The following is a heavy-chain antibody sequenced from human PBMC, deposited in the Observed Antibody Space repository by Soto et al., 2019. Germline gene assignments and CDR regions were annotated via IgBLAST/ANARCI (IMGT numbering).Heavy chain of an antibody. V-gene: IGHV1-3*01. J-gene: IGHJ6*02. D-gene: IGHD2-2*01. Sequence: WASVKVSCKASGYTFTSYAMHWVRQAPGQRLEWMGWINAGNGNTKYSQKFQGRVTITRDTSASTAYMELSSLRSEDTAVYYCARADIVVVPAATSYYYYGMDVWGQGTTVTVSS. CDR2: INAGNGNT. CDR3: ARADIVVVPAATSYYYYGMDV. CDR1: GYTFTSYA.